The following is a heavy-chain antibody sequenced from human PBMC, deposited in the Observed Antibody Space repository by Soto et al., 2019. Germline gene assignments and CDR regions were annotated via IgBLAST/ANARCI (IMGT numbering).Heavy chain of an antibody. Sequence: QVQLVQSGAEVKKPGASVKVSCKASGYTFTSYDINWVRQATGQGLEWMGWMNPNSGNTGYAQKFQGRVTMTRNTDIRPAYMDLSSRRSEHPAVYYCARGPRYPPFAPWGQGTLVTVSS. D-gene: IGHD1-1*01. CDR1: GYTFTSYD. V-gene: IGHV1-8*01. CDR3: ARGPRYPPFAP. J-gene: IGHJ5*02. CDR2: MNPNSGNT.